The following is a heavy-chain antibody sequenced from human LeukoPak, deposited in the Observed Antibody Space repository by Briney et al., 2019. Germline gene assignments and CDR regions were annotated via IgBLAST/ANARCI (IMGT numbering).Heavy chain of an antibody. V-gene: IGHV4-34*01. CDR3: ARRDPPLGWNDGDAFDI. J-gene: IGHJ3*02. CDR1: GGSSSGYY. CDR2: INHSGST. Sequence: SETLSLTCVVYGGSSSGYYWSWIPQPPGKGREWIGEINHSGSTNYNPPLKSRVTISVDTSKNQFSLKLSSVTAADTAVYYCARRDPPLGWNDGDAFDIWGQGTMVTVSS. D-gene: IGHD1-1*01.